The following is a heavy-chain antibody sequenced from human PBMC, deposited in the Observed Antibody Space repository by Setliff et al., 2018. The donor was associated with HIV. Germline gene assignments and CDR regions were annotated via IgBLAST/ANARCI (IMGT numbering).Heavy chain of an antibody. CDR1: GFSLATDGVA. CDR3: TRVNNFRSVYFAS. J-gene: IGHJ4*02. CDR2: IYWDGDK. V-gene: IGHV2-5*02. Sequence: SDPTLVNPTQTLTLTCDFSGFSLATDGVAVGWIRQPPGKGPEWLALIYWDGDKRYNPSLKDRLTITKATSNNHVVLMMSNMDPADTATYYCTRVNNFRSVYFASCGQGALVTVSS. D-gene: IGHD1-1*01.